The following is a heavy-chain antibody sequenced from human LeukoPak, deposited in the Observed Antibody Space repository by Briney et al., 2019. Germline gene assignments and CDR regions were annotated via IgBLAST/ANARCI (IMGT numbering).Heavy chain of an antibody. V-gene: IGHV4-31*03. CDR2: IYYSGST. Sequence: SQTLSLTCTVSGGSISSGGYYWSWIRQHPGKGLEWVGYIYYSGSTYYNPSLKSRVTISVDTSKNQFSLKLSSVTAADTAVYYCARGSLTYYDSSGYYYRAFDIWGQGTMVTVSS. CDR3: ARGSLTYYDSSGYYYRAFDI. D-gene: IGHD3-22*01. CDR1: GGSISSGGYY. J-gene: IGHJ3*02.